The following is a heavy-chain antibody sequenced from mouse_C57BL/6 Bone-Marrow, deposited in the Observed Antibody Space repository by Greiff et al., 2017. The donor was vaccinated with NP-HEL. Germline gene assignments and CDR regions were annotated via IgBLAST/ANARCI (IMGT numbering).Heavy chain of an antibody. Sequence: VQLQQPGAELVKPGASVKLSCKASGYTFTSYWMHWVKQRPGQGLEWIGMIHPNSGSTNYNEKFKSKATLPVDKSSSTAYMQLSSPTSEDSAVYYCARRSSYCYWYFDVWGTGTTVTVSS. V-gene: IGHV1-64*01. D-gene: IGHD1-1*01. CDR2: IHPNSGST. CDR3: ARRSSYCYWYFDV. J-gene: IGHJ1*03. CDR1: GYTFTSYW.